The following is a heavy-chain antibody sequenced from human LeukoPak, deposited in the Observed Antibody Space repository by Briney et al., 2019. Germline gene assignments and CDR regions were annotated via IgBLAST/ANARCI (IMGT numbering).Heavy chain of an antibody. CDR1: GGSISSYY. Sequence: SETLSLTCTVSGGSISSYYWSWIRQPPGKGLEWIGYIYYSGSTNYNPSLKSRVTISVDPSKNQFSLKLRSVTAADRAVYYCAREGDGYNGVAFDIWGQGTMVTVSS. V-gene: IGHV4-59*01. D-gene: IGHD5-24*01. J-gene: IGHJ3*02. CDR3: AREGDGYNGVAFDI. CDR2: IYYSGST.